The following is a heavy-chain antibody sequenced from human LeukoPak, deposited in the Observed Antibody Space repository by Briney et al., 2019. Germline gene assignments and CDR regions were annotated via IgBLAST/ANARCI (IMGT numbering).Heavy chain of an antibody. V-gene: IGHV2-5*02. Sequence: GSGPTLVKPPQTLTLTCTFSGFSLSTSGVGVGWIRQPPGKALEWLALIYWDDDKRYSPSLKSRLTITKDTSKNQVVLTMTNMDPVDTATYYCAQGIIQLWPQVWGKGTTVTVSS. CDR2: IYWDDDK. D-gene: IGHD5-18*01. J-gene: IGHJ6*04. CDR1: GFSLSTSGVG. CDR3: AQGIIQLWPQV.